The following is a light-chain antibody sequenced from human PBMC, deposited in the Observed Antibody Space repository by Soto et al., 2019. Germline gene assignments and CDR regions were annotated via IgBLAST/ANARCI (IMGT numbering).Light chain of an antibody. CDR3: QHYNSYSEA. CDR1: QTISSW. V-gene: IGKV1-5*03. CDR2: KAS. Sequence: DIQMTQSPSTLSGSVGDRVTITCRASQTISSWLAWYQQKLGKAPKLLIYKASTLKSGVPSRFSGSGSGTEFTLTISSLQPDDFATYYCQHYNSYSEAFGQGTKV. J-gene: IGKJ1*01.